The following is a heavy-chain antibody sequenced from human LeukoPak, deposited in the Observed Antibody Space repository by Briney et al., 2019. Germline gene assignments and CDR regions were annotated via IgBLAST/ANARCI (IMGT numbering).Heavy chain of an antibody. Sequence: SETLSLTCTVSGGSISSSSYYWGWIRQPPGKGLEWIGSIYYSGSTYYNPSLKSRVTISVDTSKNQFSLKLSSVTAADTAVYYCARELIDPGYYDSSVDYWGQGTLVTVSS. CDR2: IYYSGST. CDR1: GGSISSSSYY. J-gene: IGHJ4*02. CDR3: ARELIDPGYYDSSVDY. V-gene: IGHV4-39*02. D-gene: IGHD3-22*01.